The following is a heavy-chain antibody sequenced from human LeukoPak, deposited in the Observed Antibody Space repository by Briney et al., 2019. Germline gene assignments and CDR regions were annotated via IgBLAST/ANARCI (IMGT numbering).Heavy chain of an antibody. CDR2: INGDGGST. CDR3: ARDEVGAPLIDY. CDR1: GFAFSSHW. V-gene: IGHV3-74*01. J-gene: IGHJ4*02. D-gene: IGHD1-26*01. Sequence: GGSLRLSCEASGFAFSSHWMHWVRQAPGKGLVWVSNINGDGGSTGYADSVKGRFTTSRDNAKNTLYLHMNSLRVEDTAVYYCARDEVGAPLIDYWGQGALVTVSS.